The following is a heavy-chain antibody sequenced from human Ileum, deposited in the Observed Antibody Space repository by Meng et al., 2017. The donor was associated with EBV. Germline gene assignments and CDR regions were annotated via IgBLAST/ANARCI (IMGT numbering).Heavy chain of an antibody. CDR1: GGSISTGNFD. D-gene: IGHD4-17*01. CDR3: ASAYDYGDYEAFAY. J-gene: IGHJ4*02. Sequence: QVEDEGPGLVQPSEPLYLPCTVSGGSISTGNFDWGWIRQSPGKALECIGTIYYRGNTFYNPYLKSRLTISIDTSKNEFSLTLRSVTAADTALYYCASAYDYGDYEAFAYWGPGSLVTVSS. CDR2: IYYRGNT. V-gene: IGHV4-39*07.